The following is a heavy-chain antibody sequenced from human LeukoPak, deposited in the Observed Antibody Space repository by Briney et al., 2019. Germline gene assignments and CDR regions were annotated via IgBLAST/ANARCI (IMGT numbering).Heavy chain of an antibody. D-gene: IGHD2-8*02. CDR2: ISYNGSNK. J-gene: IGHJ4*02. CDR3: ARGTGLDY. CDR1: GFTFSSYG. Sequence: GGSLTLSCAASGFTFSSYGMHWVRQAPGKGLEWVAVISYNGSNKYYADSVKGRFTISRDNSKNTLYLQMNSLSAEDTAVYYCARGTGLDYWDQGTLVTVSS. V-gene: IGHV3-30*03.